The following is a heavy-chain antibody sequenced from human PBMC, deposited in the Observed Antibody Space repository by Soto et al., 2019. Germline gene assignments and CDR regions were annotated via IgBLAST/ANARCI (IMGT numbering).Heavy chain of an antibody. CDR2: IRSKANNYAA. Sequence: EVQLVESGGGLVQPGGSLKLSCAASGFTFSGSAMHWVRQASGKGLEWVGRIRSKANNYAAAYAASVRGRFTISRDDSKNTLYLQMNSLRAEDTAVYYCAKVLSAWFFDYWGQGTLVTVSS. D-gene: IGHD6-19*01. CDR3: AKVLSAWFFDY. J-gene: IGHJ4*02. V-gene: IGHV3-73*02. CDR1: GFTFSGSA.